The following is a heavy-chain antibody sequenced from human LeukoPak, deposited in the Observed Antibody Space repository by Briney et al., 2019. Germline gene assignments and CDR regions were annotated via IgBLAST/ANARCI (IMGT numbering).Heavy chain of an antibody. V-gene: IGHV1-69*04. CDR3: ARVPAVDYDYYYGMDV. J-gene: IGHJ6*02. Sequence: SVNVSCKASGGTFSSYAMSWVRQAPGQGLEWRGRIIPILGIANFAQKFQGRVTITADKSTSTAYMELSSLRSEDTAVYYCARVPAVDYDYYYGMDVWGQGTTVTVSS. D-gene: IGHD3-9*01. CDR2: IIPILGIA. CDR1: GGTFSSYA.